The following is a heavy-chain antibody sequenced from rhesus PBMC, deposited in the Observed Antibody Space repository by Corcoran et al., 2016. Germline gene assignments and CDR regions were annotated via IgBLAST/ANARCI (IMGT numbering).Heavy chain of an antibody. CDR2: IYGSSGST. D-gene: IGHD6-25*01. Sequence: QVQLQESGPGVVKPSETLSLTCAVSGGSISSGYDWSWIRQPPGKGLGWIGYIYGSSGSTNYNPSLKNRVTISKDASKNQFSLKLSSVTAADTAVYYCARISGSGSWNPFDYWGQGVLVTVSS. J-gene: IGHJ4*01. CDR1: GGSISSGYD. CDR3: ARISGSGSWNPFDY. V-gene: IGHV4-76*01.